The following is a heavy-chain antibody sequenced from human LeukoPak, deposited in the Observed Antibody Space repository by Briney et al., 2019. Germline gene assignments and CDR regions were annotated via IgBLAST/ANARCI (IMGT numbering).Heavy chain of an antibody. CDR1: GGSISSSNW. J-gene: IGHJ6*02. D-gene: IGHD2-15*01. CDR2: IYHSGST. V-gene: IGHV4-4*02. CDR3: ARVPGYCSGGSCYSYYYGMDV. Sequence: SGTLSLTCAVSGGSISSSNWWSWVRQPPGKGLEWIGEIYHSGSTNYNPSLKSRVTISVDKSKNQFSLKLSSVTAADTAVYYCARVPGYCSGGSCYSYYYGMDVWGQGTTVTVSS.